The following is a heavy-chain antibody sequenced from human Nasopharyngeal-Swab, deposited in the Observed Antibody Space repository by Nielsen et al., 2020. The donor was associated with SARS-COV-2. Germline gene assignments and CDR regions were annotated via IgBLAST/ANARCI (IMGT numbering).Heavy chain of an antibody. D-gene: IGHD6-13*01. CDR1: GFTFDDYA. CDR2: ISWNSGSI. CDR3: AKDCSSSWYTWGLFDY. V-gene: IGHV3-9*01. J-gene: IGHJ4*02. Sequence: SLTISCAASGFTFDDYAMHWVRQAPGKGLEWVSGISWNSGSIGYADSVKGRFTISRDNAKNSLYLQMNSLRAEDTALYYCAKDCSSSWYTWGLFDYWGQGTLVTVSS.